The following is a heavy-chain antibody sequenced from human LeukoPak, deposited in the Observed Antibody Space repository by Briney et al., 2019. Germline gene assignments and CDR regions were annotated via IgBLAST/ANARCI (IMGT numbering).Heavy chain of an antibody. V-gene: IGHV3-33*01. CDR3: ARDTEAVAGPDY. CDR2: IWYDGSNK. D-gene: IGHD6-19*01. J-gene: IGHJ4*02. Sequence: GRSLRLSCAASGFTFSSYGMHWVRQAPGKGLEWVAVIWYDGSNKYYADSVKGRFTISRDNSKNTLYLQMNSLRAEDTAVYYCARDTEAVAGPDYWGQGTLVTVSS. CDR1: GFTFSSYG.